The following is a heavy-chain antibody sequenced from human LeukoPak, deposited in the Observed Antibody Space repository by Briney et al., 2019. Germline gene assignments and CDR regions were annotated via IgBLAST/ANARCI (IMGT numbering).Heavy chain of an antibody. J-gene: IGHJ3*02. CDR1: GGSISSYY. D-gene: IGHD6-6*01. CDR3: ARGAIAALRWDDAFDI. CDR2: IYTSGST. Sequence: PSETLSLTCTVSGGSISSYYWSWIRQPAGKGLEWIGRIYTSGSTNYNPSLKSRVTMSVDTSRNQFSLKLSSVTAADTAVYYCARGAIAALRWDDAFDIWGQGTMVTVSS. V-gene: IGHV4-4*07.